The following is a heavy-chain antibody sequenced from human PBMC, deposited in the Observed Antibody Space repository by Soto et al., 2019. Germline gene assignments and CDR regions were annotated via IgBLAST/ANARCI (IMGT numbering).Heavy chain of an antibody. CDR1: GFTFSNYG. D-gene: IGHD6-13*01. Sequence: QVQLVESGGGVVQPGRSLRLSCVASGFTFSNYGMRWVRQAPGKGLEWLAVISNDGSNKNYADSVKGRFTISRDNSKNMVYLQTNSLRAEDRAVYYCARYSSTTNFYYGMDVWGQGTTVTVSS. CDR3: ARYSSTTNFYYGMDV. J-gene: IGHJ6*02. V-gene: IGHV3-30*03. CDR2: ISNDGSNK.